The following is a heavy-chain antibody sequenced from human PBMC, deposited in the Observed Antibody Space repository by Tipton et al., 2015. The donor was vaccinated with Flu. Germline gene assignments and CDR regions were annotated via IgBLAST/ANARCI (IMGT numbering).Heavy chain of an antibody. J-gene: IGHJ6*02. D-gene: IGHD3-16*01. V-gene: IGHV3-33*01. Sequence: SLRLSCKASGFDFSVYGMHWVRQAPGKGLEWVAVIWYDGSNTHYADSVKGRFTVSRDKAMNTVYLQMNSLRAEDTAVYYCARDEGVANYYHGMDLWGHGTAVTVSS. CDR2: IWYDGSNT. CDR3: ARDEGVANYYHGMDL. CDR1: GFDFSVYG.